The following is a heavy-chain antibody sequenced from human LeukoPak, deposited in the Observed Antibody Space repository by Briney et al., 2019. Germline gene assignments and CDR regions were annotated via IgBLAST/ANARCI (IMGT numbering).Heavy chain of an antibody. D-gene: IGHD3-3*01. CDR2: MNPNSGNT. V-gene: IGHV1-8*01. Sequence: GASVKVSCKASGYTFTSYDINWVRQATGQGLEWMGWMNPNSGNTGYAQKFQGRVTMTRNTSISTAYMELSSLRSEDTAVYYCARWNGRYDFWSGYNHYYYYGMDVWGQGTTVTVSS. CDR3: ARWNGRYDFWSGYNHYYYYGMDV. CDR1: GYTFTSYD. J-gene: IGHJ6*02.